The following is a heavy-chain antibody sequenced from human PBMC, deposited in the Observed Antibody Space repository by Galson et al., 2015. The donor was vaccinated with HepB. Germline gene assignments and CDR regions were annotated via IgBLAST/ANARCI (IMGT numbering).Heavy chain of an antibody. CDR3: AINRGIEVIPGALEDDWFDP. Sequence: SVKVSCKASGDTFSKFAFSCVRQAPGQGLEGMGGIIPLHSTTSYAQKFKGRVTITADELTSSAYMELRSLRSEDTAVYYCAINRGIEVIPGALEDDWFDPWGQGTLVTVSS. J-gene: IGHJ5*02. D-gene: IGHD2-2*01. V-gene: IGHV1-69*13. CDR2: IIPLHSTT. CDR1: GDTFSKFA.